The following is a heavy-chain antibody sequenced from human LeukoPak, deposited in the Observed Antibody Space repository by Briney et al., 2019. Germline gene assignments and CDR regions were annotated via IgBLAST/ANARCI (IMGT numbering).Heavy chain of an antibody. D-gene: IGHD3-22*01. CDR1: GYTFTGYY. V-gene: IGHV1-2*02. CDR2: INPDSGGT. J-gene: IGHJ3*01. Sequence: ASVKVSCKASGYTFTGYYMHWVRQAPGLGLEWMGWINPDSGGTNYAQKFQGRVTMTRDTSISTAYMELSRLRSDDTAVYYCARVGHYDSSVYADDVFDFWSQGTMVTVSS. CDR3: ARVGHYDSSVYADDVFDF.